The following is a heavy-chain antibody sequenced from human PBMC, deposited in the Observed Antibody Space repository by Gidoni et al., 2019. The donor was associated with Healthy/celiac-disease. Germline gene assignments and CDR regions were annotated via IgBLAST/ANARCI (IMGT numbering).Heavy chain of an antibody. J-gene: IGHJ5*02. CDR1: GGTFSGYT. CDR2: IIPIFGTA. V-gene: IGHV1-69*01. Sequence: QVQLVQSGAEVKKPGSSMQVSRKASGGTFSGYTISWVRQAPGKGLEWMGGIIPIFGTANYAQKFQGRVTITADESTRTAYMELSSLRSEDTAVYYCARGQDIVVVVAAGGYNWFDPWGQGTLVTVSS. CDR3: ARGQDIVVVVAAGGYNWFDP. D-gene: IGHD2-15*01.